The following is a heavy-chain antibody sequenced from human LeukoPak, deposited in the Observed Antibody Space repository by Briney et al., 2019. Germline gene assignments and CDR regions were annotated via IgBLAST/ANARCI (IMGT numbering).Heavy chain of an antibody. CDR3: SRVSAGVIGMKDFFDI. CDR2: ISGSSSYI. J-gene: IGHJ3*02. Sequence: EAGGSLRLSCAASGFTFSRYSMNWVRQAPGKGLEWVSSISGSSSYIYYADSVKGRFTISRHNAKNSLYLQMNSLRAEDTAVYYCSRVSAGVIGMKDFFDIWGQGTMVTVSS. V-gene: IGHV3-21*01. CDR1: GFTFSRYS. D-gene: IGHD3-16*02.